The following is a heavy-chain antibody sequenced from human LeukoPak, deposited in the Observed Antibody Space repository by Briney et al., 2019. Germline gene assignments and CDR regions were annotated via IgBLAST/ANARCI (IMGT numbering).Heavy chain of an antibody. J-gene: IGHJ4*02. CDR3: ARTRGGYGDYTFDS. V-gene: IGHV4-4*07. CDR2: IYTSGST. D-gene: IGHD4-17*01. Sequence: SETLSLTCTVSGGSISSYYWSWIRQPPGKGLEWIGRIYTSGSTNYNPSLKSRVTMSVDTSKNQFSLKLNSVAAADTAVYYCARTRGGYGDYTFDSWGQGTLVTVSS. CDR1: GGSISSYY.